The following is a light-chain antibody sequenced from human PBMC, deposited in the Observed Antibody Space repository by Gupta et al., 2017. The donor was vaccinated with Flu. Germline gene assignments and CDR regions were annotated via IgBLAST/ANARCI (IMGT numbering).Light chain of an antibody. Sequence: DIQMTQSPSTLSASVGDRVTITCRASQSSDSWLAWYQQKPGKAPKLLIYKASNLESGVPSRFSGSGSGTEFTLTISSLQPDDFATYYCQQYRSYPWTFGQGTTVDIQ. CDR2: KAS. V-gene: IGKV1-5*03. CDR3: QQYRSYPWT. J-gene: IGKJ1*01. CDR1: QSSDSW.